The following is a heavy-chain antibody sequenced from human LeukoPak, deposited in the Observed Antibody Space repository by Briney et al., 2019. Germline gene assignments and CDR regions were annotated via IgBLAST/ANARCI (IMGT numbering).Heavy chain of an antibody. Sequence: PSETLSLTCTVSGGSISNGAYHWSWIRQHPRKGLEWIGYIYDSGSAYYNPSLKSRLTISVDTSKNQFSLKLYSVTAAATAVYYCASHGTSASDYWGQGTLVTVSS. V-gene: IGHV4-31*03. CDR1: GGSISNGAYH. CDR2: IYDSGSA. J-gene: IGHJ4*02. D-gene: IGHD6-13*01. CDR3: ASHGTSASDY.